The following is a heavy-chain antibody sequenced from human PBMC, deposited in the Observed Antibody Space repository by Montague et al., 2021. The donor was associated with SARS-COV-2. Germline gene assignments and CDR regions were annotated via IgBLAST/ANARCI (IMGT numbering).Heavy chain of an antibody. Sequence: TLSLTCTVSGGSISSSNYYWDWIRQPPGKGLEWIGSIYDSGSTYYNPSLKSRVTISVDTSKNHFSLKLSSVTAADTAVYYCARRGRKLLPVATTVGGFDIWGQGTMVTVSS. CDR3: ARRGRKLLPVATTVGGFDI. CDR1: GGSISSSNYY. CDR2: IYDSGST. V-gene: IGHV4-39*02. J-gene: IGHJ3*02. D-gene: IGHD5-12*01.